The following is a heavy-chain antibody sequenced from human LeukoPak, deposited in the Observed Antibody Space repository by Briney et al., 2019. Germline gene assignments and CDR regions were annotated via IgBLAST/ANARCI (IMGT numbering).Heavy chain of an antibody. J-gene: IGHJ4*02. V-gene: IGHV4-39*01. CDR1: GGSISSSSYY. CDR2: IYYSGST. CDR3: ARKGFGSGSYSY. D-gene: IGHD3-10*01. Sequence: PSETLSLTCTVSGGSISSSSYYWGWIRQPPGKGLEWIGSIYYSGSTYYNPSLKSRVTISVDTSKNQFSLKLSSVTAADTAVYYCARKGFGSGSYSYWGQGTLVTVSS.